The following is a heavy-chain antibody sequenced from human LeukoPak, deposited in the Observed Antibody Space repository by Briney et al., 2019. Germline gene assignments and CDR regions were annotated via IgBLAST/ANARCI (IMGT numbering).Heavy chain of an antibody. V-gene: IGHV3-66*01. CDR3: ARCAPYCSGGSCYPPAPGAFDY. CDR1: GFTVSSNY. CDR2: IYSGGST. Sequence: QTGGSLRLSCAASGFTVSSNYMSWVRQAPGKGLEWVSVIYSGGSTYYADSVKGRFTISRDNSKNTLYLQMNSLRAEDTAVYYCARCAPYCSGGSCYPPAPGAFDYWGQGTLVTVSS. J-gene: IGHJ4*02. D-gene: IGHD2-15*01.